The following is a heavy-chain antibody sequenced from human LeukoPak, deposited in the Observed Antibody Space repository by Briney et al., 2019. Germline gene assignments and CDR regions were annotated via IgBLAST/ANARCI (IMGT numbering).Heavy chain of an antibody. CDR1: GYTFTSYY. CDR3: ARVGGITMIVDI. D-gene: IGHD3-22*01. Sequence: ASVKVSCKASGYTFTSYYMHWVRQAPGQGLEWMGIINPSGGSTSYAQKFQGRVTMTRDTSTGTAYMELSSLRSEDTAVYYCARVGGITMIVDIWGQGTMVTVSS. CDR2: INPSGGST. J-gene: IGHJ3*02. V-gene: IGHV1-46*01.